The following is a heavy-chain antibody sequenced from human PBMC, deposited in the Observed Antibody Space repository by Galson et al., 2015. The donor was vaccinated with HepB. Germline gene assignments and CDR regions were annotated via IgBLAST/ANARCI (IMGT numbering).Heavy chain of an antibody. CDR2: IWHDGSDK. CDR1: GFTVSNYG. Sequence: SLRLSCAASGFTVSNYGMHWVRQAPGKGLEWVAVIWHDGSDKYYADSEKGRFTISRDNSENTLFLQVNGLRAEDTAVYHCARGSMGYSTSHRPSYFYYMDVWGKGATVTVSS. D-gene: IGHD6-6*01. J-gene: IGHJ6*03. V-gene: IGHV3-33*01. CDR3: ARGSMGYSTSHRPSYFYYMDV.